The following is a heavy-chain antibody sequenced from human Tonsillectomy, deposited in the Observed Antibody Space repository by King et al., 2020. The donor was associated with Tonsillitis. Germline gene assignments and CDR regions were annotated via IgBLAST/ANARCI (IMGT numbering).Heavy chain of an antibody. D-gene: IGHD6-6*01. CDR2: IYYSGTT. CDR1: GGSISSYY. V-gene: IGHV4-59*08. CDR3: ARPYSRSFWYFDL. Sequence: QLQESGPGLVKPSETLSLTCTVSGGSISSYYWSWIRQPPGKGLEWIGYIYYSGTTKYNPSLKSRGTMSVDTSKNHFSLRLSSVTAADTAVYYCARPYSRSFWYFDLWGRGTLVTVSS. J-gene: IGHJ2*01.